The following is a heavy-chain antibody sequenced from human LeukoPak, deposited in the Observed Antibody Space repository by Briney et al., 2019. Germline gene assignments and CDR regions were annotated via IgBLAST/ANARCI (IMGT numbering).Heavy chain of an antibody. D-gene: IGHD1-26*01. CDR3: ARIRWELLPFFDY. CDR2: ISSSGGTI. Sequence: PGGSLGLSCAASGFTFSSYEMNWVRQAPGKGLEWVSYISSSGGTIYYADSVKGRFTISRDNAKNSLYLQMNSLRDEDTAIYYCARIRWELLPFFDYWGQGTLVTVSS. J-gene: IGHJ4*02. CDR1: GFTFSSYE. V-gene: IGHV3-48*03.